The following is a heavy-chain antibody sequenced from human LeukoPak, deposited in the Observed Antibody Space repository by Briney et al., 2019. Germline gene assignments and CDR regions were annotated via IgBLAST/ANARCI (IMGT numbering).Heavy chain of an antibody. D-gene: IGHD4/OR15-4a*01. CDR3: ARDFRMTMVDC. J-gene: IGHJ4*02. V-gene: IGHV4-38-2*02. CDR1: GYSISSGYY. Sequence: PSETLSLTCTVSGYSISSGYYWGWIRQPPGKGLEWIGSIYHSGSTYYNPSLKSRVTISVDTSKNQFSLRLNSVTAADTAVYYCARDFRMTMVDCWGQGTLVTVSS. CDR2: IYHSGST.